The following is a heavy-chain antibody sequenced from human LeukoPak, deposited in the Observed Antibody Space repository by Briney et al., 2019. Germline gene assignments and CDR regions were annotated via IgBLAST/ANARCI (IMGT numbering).Heavy chain of an antibody. V-gene: IGHV5-51*01. CDR1: GYSFSTYW. Sequence: GESLKISCQGSGYSFSTYWIGWVRQMPGKGLECMGIIYPDDSDTRYSPSFQGQVSISADKSINTAYLQWSSLKAPDPAMYYFPRQPAGAAGLFFDYGARGPVVTVSS. CDR2: IYPDDSDT. J-gene: IGHJ4*02. CDR3: PRQPAGAAGLFFDY. D-gene: IGHD6-19*01.